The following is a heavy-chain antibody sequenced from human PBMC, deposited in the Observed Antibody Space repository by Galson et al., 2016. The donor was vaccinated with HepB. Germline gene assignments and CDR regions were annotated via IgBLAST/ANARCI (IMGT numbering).Heavy chain of an antibody. CDR3: ARVRNNRASDAFDI. CDR1: GFAVSTNY. J-gene: IGHJ3*02. Sequence: LRLSCAASGFAVSTNYMSWVRQAPGKGLEWVSIIFNIGYTDYADSVKGRFTIYRDNSKNTLYLQRNSLRAEDTAMYYCARVRNNRASDAFDIWGQGTVVTVSS. CDR2: IFNIGYT. D-gene: IGHD2/OR15-2a*01. V-gene: IGHV3-53*01.